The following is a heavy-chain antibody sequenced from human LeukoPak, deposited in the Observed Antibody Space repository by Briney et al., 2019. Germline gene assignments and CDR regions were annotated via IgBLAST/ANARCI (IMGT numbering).Heavy chain of an antibody. D-gene: IGHD7-27*01. CDR1: GYTFTSYD. J-gene: IGHJ4*02. CDR3: ARGPPNWGYDY. V-gene: IGHV1-8*01. Sequence: VASVKVSCKASGYTFTSYDFNWVRQATGQRPEWMGWMSPNSGGTGYAQKFQDRVTMTRNTSISTAYMELSSLRSDDTAVYYCARGPPNWGYDYWGPGTLVTVSS. CDR2: MSPNSGGT.